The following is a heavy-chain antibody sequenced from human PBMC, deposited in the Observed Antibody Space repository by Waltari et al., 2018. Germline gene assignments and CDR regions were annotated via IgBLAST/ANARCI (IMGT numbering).Heavy chain of an antibody. CDR1: GGSFSGYY. J-gene: IGHJ4*02. CDR3: ARFPPTYGDLLDY. D-gene: IGHD4-17*01. Sequence: QVQLQQWGAGLLKPSETLSLTCAVYGGSFSGYYWSWIRQPPGKVLEWIGEVNHSGSTNYNPSLKSRVTISVDTSKNQFSLKLSSVTAADTAVYYCARFPPTYGDLLDYWGQGTLVTVSS. V-gene: IGHV4-34*01. CDR2: VNHSGST.